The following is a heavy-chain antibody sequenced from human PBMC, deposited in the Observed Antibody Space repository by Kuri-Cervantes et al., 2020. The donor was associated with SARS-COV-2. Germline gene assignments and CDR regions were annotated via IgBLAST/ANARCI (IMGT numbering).Heavy chain of an antibody. J-gene: IGHJ5*02. D-gene: IGHD1-14*01. CDR3: ARAAGTGWFDP. CDR2: INPSGGST. V-gene: IGHV1-46*01. CDR1: GYTFTSYY. Sequence: ASVKVSCKASGYTFTSYYMHWVRQAPGQGLEWMGIINPSGGSTGYAQKFQGRVTMTRNTSISTAYMELSSLRSEDTAVYYCARAAGTGWFDPWGQGTLVTVSS.